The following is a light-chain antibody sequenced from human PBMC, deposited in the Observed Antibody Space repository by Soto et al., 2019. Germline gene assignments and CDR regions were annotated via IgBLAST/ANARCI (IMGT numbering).Light chain of an antibody. J-gene: IGKJ4*01. CDR2: DSY. CDR3: QQRKYWPPLT. CDR1: HSVDIY. V-gene: IGKV3-11*01. Sequence: EVVLTQSPDTLSLSPGERATLSCRTSHSVDIYLAGYQQKPGQAPRLLIYDSYNRVTGITTRFSGSGSGTDFTLTISSLEPEDSAVYYCQQRKYWPPLTFGGGTKVEIK.